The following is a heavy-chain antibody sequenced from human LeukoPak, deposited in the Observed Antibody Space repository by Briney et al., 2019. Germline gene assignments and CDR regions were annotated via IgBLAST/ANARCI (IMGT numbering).Heavy chain of an antibody. Sequence: PGGSLRLSCAASGFTFSGSAMHWVRQASGKGLEWVGRIRSKANSYAAAYAASVKGRFTISRDDSKNTAYLQMNSLKTEDTAVYYCTRRGEQQLVVGRFLGFDPWGQGTLVTVSS. D-gene: IGHD6-13*01. CDR2: IRSKANSYAA. CDR1: GFTFSGSA. CDR3: TRRGEQQLVVGRFLGFDP. V-gene: IGHV3-73*01. J-gene: IGHJ5*02.